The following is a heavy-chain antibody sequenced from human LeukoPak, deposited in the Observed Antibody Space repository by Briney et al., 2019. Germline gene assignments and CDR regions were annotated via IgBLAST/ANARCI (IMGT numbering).Heavy chain of an antibody. CDR2: INHSGST. D-gene: IGHD5-18*01. V-gene: IGHV4-34*01. Sequence: SETLSLTCAVYGGSFSGYYWSWIRQPPGKGLEWIGEINHSGSTNYNPSLKSRVTISVDTSKNQFSLKLSSVTAADTAVYYCATVMIQLPNYWGQGTLVTVSS. CDR3: ATVMIQLPNY. J-gene: IGHJ4*02. CDR1: GGSFSGYY.